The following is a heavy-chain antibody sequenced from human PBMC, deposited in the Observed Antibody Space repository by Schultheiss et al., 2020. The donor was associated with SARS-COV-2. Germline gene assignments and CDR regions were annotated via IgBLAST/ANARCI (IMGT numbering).Heavy chain of an antibody. CDR1: GFTFSSYS. J-gene: IGHJ5*02. V-gene: IGHV3-74*01. Sequence: GGSLRLSCAASGFTFSSYSMNWVRQAPGKGLEWVSRIDTDGSTTSYADSVKGRFTISRDNAKNTLYLQMNSLRAEDTAVYYCARAKGELWFGEFDHSWFDPWGQGTLVTVSS. CDR3: ARAKGELWFGEFDHSWFDP. D-gene: IGHD3-10*01. CDR2: IDTDGSTT.